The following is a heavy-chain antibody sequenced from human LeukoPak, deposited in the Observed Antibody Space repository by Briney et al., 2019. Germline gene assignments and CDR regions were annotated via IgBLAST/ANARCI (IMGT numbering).Heavy chain of an antibody. Sequence: GGSLRLSCAASGFAFSSYAMTWVRQPPGKGLEWVSTISGSGGSTYYADSVKGRFTISRDNSKNTLYLQMNSLRAEDTAVYYCAKAWAPDYWGQGTLVTVSS. J-gene: IGHJ4*02. CDR1: GFAFSSYA. CDR3: AKAWAPDY. CDR2: ISGSGGST. V-gene: IGHV3-23*01.